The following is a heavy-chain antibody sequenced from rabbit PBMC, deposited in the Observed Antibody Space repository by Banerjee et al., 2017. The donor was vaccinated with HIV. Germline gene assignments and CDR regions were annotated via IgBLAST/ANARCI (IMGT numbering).Heavy chain of an antibody. J-gene: IGHJ4*01. V-gene: IGHV1S47*01. CDR3: ARDGSSYLFDL. D-gene: IGHD8-1*01. Sequence: QEQLVESGGGLVQPEGSLTLTCKASGFDFSSYYMSWVRQAPGKGLEWIGNIDPVFGSTYYASWVNGRFTISSHNAQNTLYLQLNSLTAADTATYFCARDGSSYLFDLWAQGPWSPS. CDR2: IDPVFGST. CDR1: GFDFSSYY.